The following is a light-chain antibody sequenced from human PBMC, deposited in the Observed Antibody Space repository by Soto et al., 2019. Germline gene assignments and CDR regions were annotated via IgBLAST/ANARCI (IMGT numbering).Light chain of an antibody. CDR3: SSYTSSGGVI. V-gene: IGLV2-14*01. CDR1: SSDVGGYNY. J-gene: IGLJ2*01. CDR2: EVS. Sequence: QSALTQPASVSGSPGQSITISCTGTSSDVGGYNYVSWYQQHPGKAPKVMIYEVSNRPSGVSNRFSGSKSGNTASLTISGLQAEDETDYYCSSYTSSGGVIFGGGTQLTVL.